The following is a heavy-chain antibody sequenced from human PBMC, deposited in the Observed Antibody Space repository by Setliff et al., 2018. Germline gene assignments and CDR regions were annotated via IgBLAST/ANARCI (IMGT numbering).Heavy chain of an antibody. J-gene: IGHJ4*02. V-gene: IGHV3-30*02. D-gene: IGHD3-3*01. Sequence: GSLRLSCAASGFIFSSYGMHWVRQAPGKGPEWVAFTRYDGSSKYHADSVKGRLTISRDNSKNTLYLQMNSLRPEDTAVYYCVKVSGRFDAGFDSWGQGTLVTVSS. CDR2: TRYDGSSK. CDR1: GFIFSSYG. CDR3: VKVSGRFDAGFDS.